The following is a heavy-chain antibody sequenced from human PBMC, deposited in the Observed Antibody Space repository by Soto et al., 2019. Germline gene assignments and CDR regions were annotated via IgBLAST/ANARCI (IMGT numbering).Heavy chain of an antibody. CDR2: ISWGSANI. D-gene: IGHD5-18*01. CDR3: AKGARGDNLYYFDY. CDR1: GFTFDDYG. J-gene: IGHJ4*02. V-gene: IGHV3-9*01. Sequence: GGSLRLSCAASGFTFDDYGMYWVRQAPGKGLEWVSGISWGSANIAYADSVKGRFTISRDNVKNSLYLQMNSLRIEDTALYYCAKGARGDNLYYFDYWGQGTLVTVSS.